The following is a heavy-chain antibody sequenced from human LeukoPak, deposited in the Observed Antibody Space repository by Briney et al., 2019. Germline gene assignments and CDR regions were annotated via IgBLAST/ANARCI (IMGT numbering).Heavy chain of an antibody. Sequence: ASVKVSCKASGYTFTSYAFSWVRQAPGQGLEWMGWISAYNGNTNYAQKLQGRVSITTDTSTRTAYMELRSLRSDDTAVYYCARVRSGNYYWDYWGQGTLVTVSS. V-gene: IGHV1-18*01. J-gene: IGHJ4*02. D-gene: IGHD1-26*01. CDR2: ISAYNGNT. CDR1: GYTFTSYA. CDR3: ARVRSGNYYWDY.